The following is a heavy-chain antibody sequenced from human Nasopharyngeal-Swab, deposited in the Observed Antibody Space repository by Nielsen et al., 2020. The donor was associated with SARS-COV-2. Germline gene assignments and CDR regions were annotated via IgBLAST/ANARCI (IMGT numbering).Heavy chain of an antibody. D-gene: IGHD3-10*01. Sequence: SETLSLTCTVSGGSVNSGAYYWSWIRQAPGKGPEWIAFIYDSGKTKHTPSLTSRLSISVDASTNQFSLTLTSVTAADAAVYYCARGGFRRSFDYWGHGTLVAVSS. J-gene: IGHJ4*01. CDR3: ARGGFRRSFDY. CDR1: GGSVNSGAYY. V-gene: IGHV4-61*08. CDR2: IYDSGKT.